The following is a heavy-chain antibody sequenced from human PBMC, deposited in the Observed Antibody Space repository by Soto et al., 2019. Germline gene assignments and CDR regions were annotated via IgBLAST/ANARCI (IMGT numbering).Heavy chain of an antibody. CDR2: INHSGST. D-gene: IGHD3-10*01. CDR3: ARDGHMVPGVSGYFHH. Sequence: QVQLQQWGAGLLKPSETLSLTCAVYGGSFSGYYWSWIRQPPGKGLEWIGEINHSGSTNYNPSLKSRVTTSVDPSYNLFALKLSSVTAADTAVYYCARDGHMVPGVSGYFHHWGQGSLGTVSS. J-gene: IGHJ1*01. V-gene: IGHV4-34*01. CDR1: GGSFSGYY.